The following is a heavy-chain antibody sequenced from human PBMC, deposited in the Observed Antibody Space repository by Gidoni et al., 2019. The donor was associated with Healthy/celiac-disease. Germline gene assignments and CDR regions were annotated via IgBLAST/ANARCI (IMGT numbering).Heavy chain of an antibody. CDR2: IWYDGSNK. CDR1: GFTFRSYG. Sequence: QVQLVESGGGVVQPGRSLRISCAASGFTFRSYGMPWVRQAPGKGLGGVAVIWYDGSNKYYADSVKGRFTISRDNSKNTLYLQMNSLRAEDTAVYYCARDKDIVVVPAALLDYWGQGTLVTVSS. D-gene: IGHD2-2*01. J-gene: IGHJ4*02. CDR3: ARDKDIVVVPAALLDY. V-gene: IGHV3-33*01.